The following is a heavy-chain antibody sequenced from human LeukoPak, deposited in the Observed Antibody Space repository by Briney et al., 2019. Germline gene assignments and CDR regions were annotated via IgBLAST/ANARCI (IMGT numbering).Heavy chain of an antibody. J-gene: IGHJ6*03. CDR1: GYTFTGYY. V-gene: IGHV1-2*02. CDR2: INPNSGGT. CDR3: ARVPNSGSYWSVAYYYMDV. D-gene: IGHD1-26*01. Sequence: WGSVKVSCKASGYTFTGYYMHWVRQAPGQGLEWMGWINPNSGGTNYAQKFQGRVTMTRDTSISTAYMELSRLRSDDTAVYYCARVPNSGSYWSVAYYYMDVWGKGTTVTISS.